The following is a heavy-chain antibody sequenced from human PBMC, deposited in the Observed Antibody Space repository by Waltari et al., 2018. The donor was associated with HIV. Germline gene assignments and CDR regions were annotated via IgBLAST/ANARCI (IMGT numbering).Heavy chain of an antibody. J-gene: IGHJ6*02. Sequence: QVQLVESGGGVVQPGRSLRLSCAASGFTFNTYAMYWVRQAPGKGLECGGVISYDGSNKYYADSVKGRFTISRDNSKKTLYLQMNSLRAEDTAVYYCARDSSGYYYVGYGMDVWGQGTTVTVSS. CDR2: ISYDGSNK. V-gene: IGHV3-30*01. D-gene: IGHD3-22*01. CDR3: ARDSSGYYYVGYGMDV. CDR1: GFTFNTYA.